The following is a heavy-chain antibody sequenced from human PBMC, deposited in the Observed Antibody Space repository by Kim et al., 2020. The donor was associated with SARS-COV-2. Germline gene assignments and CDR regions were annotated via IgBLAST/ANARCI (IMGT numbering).Heavy chain of an antibody. Sequence: SETLSLTCAVYGGSFSGYYWSWIRQPPGKGLEWIGEINHSGSTNYNPSLKSRVTISVDTSKNQFSLKLSSVTAADTAVYYCARGKKDYYGSGSYPIRRFDYWGQGTLVTVSS. D-gene: IGHD3-10*01. V-gene: IGHV4-34*01. CDR2: INHSGST. J-gene: IGHJ4*02. CDR1: GGSFSGYY. CDR3: ARGKKDYYGSGSYPIRRFDY.